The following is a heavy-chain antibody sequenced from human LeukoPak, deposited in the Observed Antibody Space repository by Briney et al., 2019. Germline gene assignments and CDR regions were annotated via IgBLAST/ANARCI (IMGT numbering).Heavy chain of an antibody. CDR3: ARAEYGNWFDP. J-gene: IGHJ5*02. V-gene: IGHV3-53*01. CDR1: GFSVSDNY. Sequence: GGSLRLSCAASGFSVSDNYMSWVRQAPGKGLEWVSLIYTTDITFYADSVKGRFTISRDNSKNTVSLQMNSLRADDTAVYYCARAEYGNWFDPWGQGTLVTVSS. CDR2: IYTTDIT. D-gene: IGHD2-2*01.